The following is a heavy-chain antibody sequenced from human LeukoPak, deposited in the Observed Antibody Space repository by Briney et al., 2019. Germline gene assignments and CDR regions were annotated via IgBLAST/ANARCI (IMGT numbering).Heavy chain of an antibody. J-gene: IGHJ4*02. CDR2: ISGSGGST. Sequence: GGSLRLSCAASGFTFSSYSMSWVRQAPGKGLEWVSAISGSGGSTYYADSVKGRFTISRDNSKNTLYPQMNSLRAEDTAVYYCAEVGYSGYEPKAVDYWGQGTLVTVSS. CDR1: GFTFSSYS. D-gene: IGHD5-12*01. V-gene: IGHV3-23*01. CDR3: AEVGYSGYEPKAVDY.